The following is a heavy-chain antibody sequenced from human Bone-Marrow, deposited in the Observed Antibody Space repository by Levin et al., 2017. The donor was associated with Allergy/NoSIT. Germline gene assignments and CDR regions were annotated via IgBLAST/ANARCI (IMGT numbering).Heavy chain of an antibody. CDR3: ATGQPGYCSGGSCYSFVRAHINYCDGMDV. CDR1: GYTLTELS. Sequence: GESLKISCKVSGYTLTELSMHWVRQAPGKGLEWMGGFDPEDGETIYAQKFQGRVTMTEDTSTDTAYMELSSLRSEDTAVYCCATGQPGYCSGGSCYSFVRAHINYCDGMDVWGQGTTVTVSS. V-gene: IGHV1-24*01. CDR2: FDPEDGET. D-gene: IGHD2-15*01. J-gene: IGHJ6*02.